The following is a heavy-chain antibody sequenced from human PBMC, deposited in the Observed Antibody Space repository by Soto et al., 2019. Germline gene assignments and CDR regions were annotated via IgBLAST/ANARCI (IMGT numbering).Heavy chain of an antibody. CDR1: GGTFSSYA. V-gene: IGHV1-69*06. CDR3: ARAYGGYPQPTYFDY. J-gene: IGHJ4*02. D-gene: IGHD5-12*01. Sequence: SVKVSCKASGGTFSSYAISWVRQAPGQGLEWMGGIIPIFGTANYAQKFQGRVTITADKSTSAAYMGLSSLRSEDTAVYYCARAYGGYPQPTYFDYWGQGTLVTVSS. CDR2: IIPIFGTA.